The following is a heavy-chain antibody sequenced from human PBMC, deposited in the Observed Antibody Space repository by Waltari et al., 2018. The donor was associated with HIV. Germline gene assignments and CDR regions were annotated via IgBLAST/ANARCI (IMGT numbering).Heavy chain of an antibody. J-gene: IGHJ6*02. CDR2: IYYSGST. Sequence: QLQLQESGPGLVKPSETLSLTCTVSGGSISSSSYYWGWIRQPPGMGREWIGSIYYSGSTYYNPSLKSRVTISVDTSNNQFSLKLSSVTAADTAVYYCARYCSGGSCYDGGDYYYDMDVWGQGTTVTVSS. CDR1: GGSISSSSYY. D-gene: IGHD2-15*01. V-gene: IGHV4-39*07. CDR3: ARYCSGGSCYDGGDYYYDMDV.